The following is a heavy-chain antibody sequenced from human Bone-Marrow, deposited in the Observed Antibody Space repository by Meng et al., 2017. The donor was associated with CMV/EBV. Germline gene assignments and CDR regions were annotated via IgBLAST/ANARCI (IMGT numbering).Heavy chain of an antibody. CDR3: ARGPSWGVMIVVAPVDY. CDR2: IYYSGST. J-gene: IGHJ4*02. D-gene: IGHD3-22*01. Sequence: ISSGGYYWSWIRQHPGKGLEWIGYIYYSGSTYYNPSLKSRVTISVDTSKNQFSLKLSSVTAADTAVYYCARGPSWGVMIVVAPVDYWGQGTLVTVSS. V-gene: IGHV4-31*02. CDR1: ISSGGYY.